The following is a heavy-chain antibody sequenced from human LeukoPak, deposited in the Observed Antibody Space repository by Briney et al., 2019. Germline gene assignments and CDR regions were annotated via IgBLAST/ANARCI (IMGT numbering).Heavy chain of an antibody. D-gene: IGHD3-16*01. CDR2: INHSGST. CDR1: GGSFSGYY. Sequence: SETLSLTCAVSGGSFSGYYWSWIRQPPGKGLEWIGEINHSGSTNYNPSLKSRVTISVDTSKNQFSLKLSSVTAADTAVYYCARTPTMTRGWFVGYYFDYWGQGTLVTVSS. V-gene: IGHV4-34*01. CDR3: ARTPTMTRGWFVGYYFDY. J-gene: IGHJ4*02.